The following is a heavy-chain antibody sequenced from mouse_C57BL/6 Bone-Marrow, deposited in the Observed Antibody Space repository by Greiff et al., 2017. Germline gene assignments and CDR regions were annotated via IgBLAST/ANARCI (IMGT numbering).Heavy chain of an antibody. D-gene: IGHD3-2*02. Sequence: VQWVESGPGLVAPSQSLSITCTVSGFSLTSYGVHWVRQPTGKGLEWLVVIWSDGSTTYNAALKSRLSISKYNSKSQVFLKMNSLQTDDTAMYYCARQGRLEDYYAIDYWGQGTSVTVSS. V-gene: IGHV2-6-1*01. CDR3: ARQGRLEDYYAIDY. CDR2: IWSDGST. J-gene: IGHJ4*01. CDR1: GFSLTSYG.